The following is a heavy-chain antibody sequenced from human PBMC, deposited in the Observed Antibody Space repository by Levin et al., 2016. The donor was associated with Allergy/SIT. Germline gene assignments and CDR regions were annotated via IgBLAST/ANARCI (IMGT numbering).Heavy chain of an antibody. J-gene: IGHJ4*02. CDR3: ARGHDILTDRGFDY. Sequence: ASVKVSCKASGYTFTGYYMHWVRQAPGQGLEWMGWINAGNGNTKYSQKFQGRVTITRDTSASTAYMELSSLRSEDTAVYYCARGHDILTDRGFDYWGQGTLVTVSS. CDR1: GYTFTGYY. CDR2: INAGNGNT. V-gene: IGHV1-3*01. D-gene: IGHD3-9*01.